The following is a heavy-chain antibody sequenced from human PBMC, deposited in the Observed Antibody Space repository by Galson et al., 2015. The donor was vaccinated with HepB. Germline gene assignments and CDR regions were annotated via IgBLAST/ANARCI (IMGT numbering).Heavy chain of an antibody. D-gene: IGHD5-12*01. CDR3: ARNTPSSGYHGLHY. V-gene: IGHV3-30*02. Sequence: SLRLPCAASGFTFSNYGMHWVRQAPGKGLEWVAYIRYDGSIKYYADSVTGRFTISRENSKNTLYLQMNSLRAEDTAVYYCARNTPSSGYHGLHYGGQGTLVTVSS. CDR1: GFTFSNYG. J-gene: IGHJ4*02. CDR2: IRYDGSIK.